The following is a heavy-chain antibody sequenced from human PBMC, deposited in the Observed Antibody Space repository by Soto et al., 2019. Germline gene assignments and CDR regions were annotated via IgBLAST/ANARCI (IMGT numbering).Heavy chain of an antibody. J-gene: IGHJ4*02. CDR2: INHSGST. Sequence: QVQLQQWGAGLLKPSETLSLTCAVYGGSFSGYYWNWIRQPPGKGLEWIGEINHSGSTNYNPSLKGRVTISVDTSKNQFSLKLSAGTAADTAVYYCARGWGRIFDYWGQGTLVTVSS. D-gene: IGHD7-27*01. CDR1: GGSFSGYY. CDR3: ARGWGRIFDY. V-gene: IGHV4-34*01.